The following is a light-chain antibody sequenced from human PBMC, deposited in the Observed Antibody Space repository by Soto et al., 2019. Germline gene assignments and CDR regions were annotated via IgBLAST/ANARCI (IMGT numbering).Light chain of an antibody. J-gene: IGKJ5*01. CDR2: GAF. CDR1: RSLSSSY. CDR3: KQHETLIN. V-gene: IGKV3-20*01. Sequence: EIVLTQSPVTLSLSPGERATVSCRAIRSLSSSYFAWYQHKPGQGPRLLIYGAFTRPTGIPDRFSGSGSGKDFTLTISRLEPEDFAVYYCKQHETLINFGQGTRLEIK.